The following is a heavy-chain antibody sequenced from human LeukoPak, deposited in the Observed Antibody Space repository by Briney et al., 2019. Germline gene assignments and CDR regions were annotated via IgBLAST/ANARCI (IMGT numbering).Heavy chain of an antibody. CDR2: ISGDGGST. D-gene: IGHD6-19*01. J-gene: IGHJ4*02. CDR3: ARESETSGWYDY. CDR1: GFIFDNYA. Sequence: PGGSLRLSCAAPGFIFDNYAIPWVRQAPGKGLEWVSLISGDGGSTFYADSVRGRFTISRDNTRKSLSLQMSSLRSEDTAVYYCARESETSGWYDYWGQGTLVTVSS. V-gene: IGHV3-43*02.